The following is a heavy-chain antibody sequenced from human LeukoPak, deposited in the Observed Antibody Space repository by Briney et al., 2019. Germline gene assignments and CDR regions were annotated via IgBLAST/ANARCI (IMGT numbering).Heavy chain of an antibody. CDR1: GFTFSSYG. CDR2: IWYDGSNK. V-gene: IGHV3-33*01. J-gene: IGHJ4*02. CDR3: VRGRRGSYWEYYFDY. D-gene: IGHD1-26*01. Sequence: HPGGSLRLSCAASGFTFSSYGMHWVRQAPGKGLEWVAVIWYDGSNKYYADSVKGRFTTSRDNSKNTLYLQMNSLRAEDTAVYYCVRGRRGSYWEYYFDYWGQGTLVTVSS.